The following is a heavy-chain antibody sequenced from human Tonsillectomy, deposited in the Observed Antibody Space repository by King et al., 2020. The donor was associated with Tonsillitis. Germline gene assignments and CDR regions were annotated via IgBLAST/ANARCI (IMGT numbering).Heavy chain of an antibody. V-gene: IGHV3-48*04. D-gene: IGHD3-3*01. CDR2: ISSSSSTI. J-gene: IGHJ4*02. CDR1: GFTFSSYS. CDR3: ARENDVWSGQTGFDY. Sequence: VQLVESGGGLVQPGGSLRLSCAASGFTFSSYSMNWVRQAPGKGLEWVSYISSSSSTIYYADSVKGRFTISRDNAKNSLYLQMNSLRAEDTAVYYCARENDVWSGQTGFDYWGQGTLVTVSS.